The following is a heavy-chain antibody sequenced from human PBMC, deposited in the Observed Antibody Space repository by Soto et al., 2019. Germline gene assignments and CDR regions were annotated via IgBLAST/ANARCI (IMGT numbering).Heavy chain of an antibody. CDR1: GGSIRSGDYY. CDR3: ARAWQCLVFP. J-gene: IGHJ5*02. Sequence: PSETLSLTCTVSGGSIRSGDYYWSWIRQPPGKGLEWIGHISYSGSTYYNPSLKSRLAISLDTSKNQFSLNLRSVTAADTAVYYCARAWQCLVFPWGQRIPVTVSS. D-gene: IGHD6-19*01. V-gene: IGHV4-30-4*01. CDR2: ISYSGST.